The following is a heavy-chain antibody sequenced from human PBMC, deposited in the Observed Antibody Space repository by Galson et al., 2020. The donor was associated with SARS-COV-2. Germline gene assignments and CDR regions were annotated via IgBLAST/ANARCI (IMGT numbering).Heavy chain of an antibody. D-gene: IGHD6-6*01. CDR3: ARVGSSSWYCDL. Sequence: GESLKISCAASGFTFSSYWMSWVRQAPGKGLEWVANIKQDGSEKYYVDSVKGRFTISRDNAKNSLYLQMNSLRAEDTAVYYCARVGSSSWYCDLWGRGTLVTVSS. V-gene: IGHV3-7*03. CDR2: IKQDGSEK. CDR1: GFTFSSYW. J-gene: IGHJ2*01.